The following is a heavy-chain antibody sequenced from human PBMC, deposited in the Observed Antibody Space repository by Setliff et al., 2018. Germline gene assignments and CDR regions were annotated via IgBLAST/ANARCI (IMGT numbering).Heavy chain of an antibody. D-gene: IGHD1-1*01. J-gene: IGHJ4*02. CDR3: ATTGTYRYFDY. CDR1: GGSFSGYY. V-gene: IGHV4-34*01. CDR2: INHSGST. Sequence: LSLTCAVYGGSFSGYYWSWIRQPPGKGLEWIGEINHSGSTNYNPSLKSRVTMSVDTSKNQFSLRLNSVTASDTAVYYCATTGTYRYFDYWGQGTLVTVSS.